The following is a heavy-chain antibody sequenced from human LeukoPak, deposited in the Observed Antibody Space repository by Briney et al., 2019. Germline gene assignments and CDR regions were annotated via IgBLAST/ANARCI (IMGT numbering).Heavy chain of an antibody. CDR1: GGSITGYY. CDR2: IYYSGST. V-gene: IGHV4-59*12. J-gene: IGHJ6*03. Sequence: SETLSLTCTVSGGSITGYYWSWIRQPPGKGLEWIGYIYYSGSTNYNPSLKSRVTISVDTSKNQFSLKLSSVTAADTAVYYCARTSRLAARDYYYYYYYMDVWGKGTTVTVSS. CDR3: ARTSRLAARDYYYYYYYMDV. D-gene: IGHD6-6*01.